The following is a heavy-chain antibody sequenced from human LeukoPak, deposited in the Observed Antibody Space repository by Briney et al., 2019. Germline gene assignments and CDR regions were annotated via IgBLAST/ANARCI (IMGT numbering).Heavy chain of an antibody. CDR2: IYHSGST. CDR1: GYSISSGYY. D-gene: IGHD3-22*01. J-gene: IGHJ4*02. V-gene: IGHV4-38-2*02. CDR3: ARVPRDYDSSGYYQYYFDY. Sequence: SETLSLTCTVSGYSISSGYYWGWIRQPPGKGLEWIGSIYHSGSTYYNPSLKSRVTISVDTSKNQFSLKLSSVTAADTAVYYCARVPRDYDSSGYYQYYFDYWGQGTLVTVSS.